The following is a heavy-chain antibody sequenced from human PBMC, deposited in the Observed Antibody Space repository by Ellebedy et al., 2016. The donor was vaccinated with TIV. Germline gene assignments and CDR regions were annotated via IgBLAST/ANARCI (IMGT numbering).Heavy chain of an antibody. Sequence: ASVKVSXXTSGYSFPSYAITWVRQAPGQGLEWMGWINPNSGGTNYAQKFQGRVTMTRNTSISTAYMELSSLRSEDTAVYYCARGLSGRFDPWGQGTLVTVSS. CDR2: INPNSGGT. J-gene: IGHJ5*02. D-gene: IGHD3-10*01. CDR3: ARGLSGRFDP. CDR1: GYSFPSYA. V-gene: IGHV1-8*01.